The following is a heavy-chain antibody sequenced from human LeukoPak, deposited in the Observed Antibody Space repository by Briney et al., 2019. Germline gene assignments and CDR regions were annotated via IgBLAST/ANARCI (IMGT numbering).Heavy chain of an antibody. CDR1: GFTFSGFD. CDR3: ARRDYSSFSCYSFDS. D-gene: IGHD2-2*01. Sequence: PGGSLRLSCTTSGFTFSGFDIHWVRQASGKGLEWVGRIQTEPYSHATAYAASVKGRFTISRDDSKNTAYLQMNSLKAEDTAVYYCARRDYSSFSCYSFDSWGQGILVTVSS. CDR2: IQTEPYSHAT. V-gene: IGHV3-73*01. J-gene: IGHJ4*02.